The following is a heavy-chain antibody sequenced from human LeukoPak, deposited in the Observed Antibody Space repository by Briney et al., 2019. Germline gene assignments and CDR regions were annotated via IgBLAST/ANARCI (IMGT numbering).Heavy chain of an antibody. CDR2: ISAYNGNT. CDR3: ARFGLGKHIEVAVIPFDI. D-gene: IGHD6-19*01. J-gene: IGHJ3*02. V-gene: IGHV1-18*01. Sequence: GSSVKVSCKASGGTFSSYAITWVRQAPGQGLEWMGWISAYNGNTNYAQKLQGRVTMTTDTSTSTAYMELRSLRSDDTALYYCARFGLGKHIEVAVIPFDIWGQGTMVTVSS. CDR1: GGTFSSYA.